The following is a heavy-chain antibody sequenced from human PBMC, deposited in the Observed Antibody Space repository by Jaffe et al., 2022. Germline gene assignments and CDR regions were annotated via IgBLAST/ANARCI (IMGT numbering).Heavy chain of an antibody. D-gene: IGHD3-9*01. V-gene: IGHV3-30*02. CDR2: IRYDGSNK. Sequence: QVQLVESGGGVVQPGGSLRLSCAASGFTFSSYGMHWVRQAPGKGLEWVAFIRYDGSNKYYADSVKGRFTISRDNSKNTLYLQMNSLRAEDTAVYYCAKDGGYDILTGYYSPPYYYYYMDVWGKGTTVTVSS. CDR1: GFTFSSYG. CDR3: AKDGGYDILTGYYSPPYYYYYMDV. J-gene: IGHJ6*03.